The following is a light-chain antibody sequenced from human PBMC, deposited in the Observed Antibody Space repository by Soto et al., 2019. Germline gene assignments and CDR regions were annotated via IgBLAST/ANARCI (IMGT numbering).Light chain of an antibody. CDR2: DVS. CDR1: SSDVGGYNY. V-gene: IGLV2-14*01. Sequence: QSVLTQPASVSGSPGQSITISCTGTSSDVGGYNYVSWYQQHPGKAPKLMNYDVSNRPSGVSNRFSGSKSGNTASLTISGLQAKDEADYYCSSYTSSSTLVFGTGTKVTVL. CDR3: SSYTSSSTLV. J-gene: IGLJ1*01.